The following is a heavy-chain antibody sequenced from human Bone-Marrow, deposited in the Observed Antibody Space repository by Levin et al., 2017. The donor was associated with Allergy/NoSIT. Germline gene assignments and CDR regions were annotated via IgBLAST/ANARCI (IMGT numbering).Heavy chain of an antibody. CDR3: AKDGSSSSFFAGYGMDV. CDR2: ISGSGGST. CDR1: GFTFSSYA. J-gene: IGHJ6*02. Sequence: GESLKISCAASGFTFSSYAMSWVRQAPGKGLEWVSAISGSGGSTYYADSVKGRFTISRDNSKNTLYLQMNSLRAEDTAVYYCAKDGSSSSFFAGYGMDVWGQGTTVTVSS. V-gene: IGHV3-23*01. D-gene: IGHD6-6*01.